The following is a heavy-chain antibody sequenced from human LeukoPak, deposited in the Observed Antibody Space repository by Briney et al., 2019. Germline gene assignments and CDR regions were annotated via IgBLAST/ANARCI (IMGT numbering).Heavy chain of an antibody. D-gene: IGHD2-15*01. CDR1: GYTFTSYW. V-gene: IGHV5-51*01. J-gene: IGHJ3*02. CDR2: IYPGDSDT. Sequence: GESLKISCEGSGYTFTSYWIASVRQMPGKGLEWMGIIYPGDSDTRYSPSFQGQVTISADKSISTAYLQWSSLTASDTAMYFCARPRVVAATTFHAAFDIWGQGTLVSVSS. CDR3: ARPRVVAATTFHAAFDI.